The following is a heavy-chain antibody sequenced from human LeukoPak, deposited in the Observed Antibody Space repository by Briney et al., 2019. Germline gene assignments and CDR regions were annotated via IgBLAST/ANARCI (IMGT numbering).Heavy chain of an antibody. Sequence: GSVKVSCMASGYTFTGYYMHWVRQAPGQGLEWMGWIKPNSGGTNYAQKFQGRVTMTRDTSISTAYMELSRLRSDDTAVYYCAREGLLSGSYNFDYWGQGTLVTVAS. D-gene: IGHD1-26*01. V-gene: IGHV1-2*02. J-gene: IGHJ4*02. CDR2: IKPNSGGT. CDR1: GYTFTGYY. CDR3: AREGLLSGSYNFDY.